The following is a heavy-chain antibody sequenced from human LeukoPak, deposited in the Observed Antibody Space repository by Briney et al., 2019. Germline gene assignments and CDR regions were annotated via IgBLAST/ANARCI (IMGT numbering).Heavy chain of an antibody. Sequence: GGSLRLSCAASGFTFSSYSMNWVRQAPGKGLEWVSSISSSSSYIYYADSVKGRFTISRDNAKNSLYLQMNSLRAEDTAVYYCASEGSTTYYDFWSGYLGFDYWGQGTLVTVSS. V-gene: IGHV3-21*01. CDR1: GFTFSSYS. J-gene: IGHJ4*02. CDR3: ASEGSTTYYDFWSGYLGFDY. CDR2: ISSSSSYI. D-gene: IGHD3-3*01.